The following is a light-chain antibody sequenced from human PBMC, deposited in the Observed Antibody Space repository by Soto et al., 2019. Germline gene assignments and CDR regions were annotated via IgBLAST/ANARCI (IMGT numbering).Light chain of an antibody. CDR3: QQYNNWPQLT. J-gene: IGKJ4*01. CDR1: QSVNTN. Sequence: EIVMTQSPATLSVSPGARAPLSCRASQSVNTNLAWYQQKPGQAPRLLISDASTRATGIPARFSGSGSGTEFTLTISSLQSEDFAVYYCQQYNNWPQLTFGGGTKVDIK. CDR2: DAS. V-gene: IGKV3-15*01.